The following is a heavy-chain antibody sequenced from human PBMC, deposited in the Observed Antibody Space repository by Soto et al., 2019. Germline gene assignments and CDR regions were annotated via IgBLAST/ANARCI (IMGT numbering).Heavy chain of an antibody. V-gene: IGHV1-69*06. J-gene: IGHJ5*02. CDR3: ARAIFVYDYVWRSYRYDFGFDP. CDR1: GGTFSSYA. Sequence: AVKVSCQASGGTFSSYAISWVRQAPGQGLEWMGGIIPIFGTANYAQKFQGRVTITADKSTSTAYMELSSLRSEDTAVCYCARAIFVYDYVWRSYRYDFGFDPWGQGTLVTVSS. CDR2: IIPIFGTA. D-gene: IGHD3-16*02.